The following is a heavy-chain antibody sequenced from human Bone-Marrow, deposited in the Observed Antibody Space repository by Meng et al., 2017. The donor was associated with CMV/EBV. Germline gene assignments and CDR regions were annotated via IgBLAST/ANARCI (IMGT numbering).Heavy chain of an antibody. V-gene: IGHV3-48*03. CDR1: GSTFSSYE. D-gene: IGHD1-1*01. Sequence: GGSLRLSCAASGSTFSSYEMNWVRQAPGKGLEWVSYISSSGSTIYYADSVKGRFTISRDNAKNSLYLQMNSLRAEDTAVYYCARDRTGTFEYWGQGTLVTVSS. CDR3: ARDRTGTFEY. J-gene: IGHJ4*02. CDR2: ISSSGSTI.